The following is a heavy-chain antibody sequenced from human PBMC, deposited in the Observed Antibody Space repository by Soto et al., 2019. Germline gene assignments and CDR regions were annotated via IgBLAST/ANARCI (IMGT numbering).Heavy chain of an antibody. CDR1: GYTFTGYY. Sequence: WASVKVSCKASGYTFTGYYMHWVRQAPGQGLEWMGWINPNSGGTNYAQKFQGWVTMTRDTSISTAYMELSRLRSDDTAVYYCARVGYYYDSSGYYRAFDIWGQGTMVTVSS. CDR3: ARVGYYYDSSGYYRAFDI. CDR2: INPNSGGT. V-gene: IGHV1-2*04. D-gene: IGHD3-22*01. J-gene: IGHJ3*02.